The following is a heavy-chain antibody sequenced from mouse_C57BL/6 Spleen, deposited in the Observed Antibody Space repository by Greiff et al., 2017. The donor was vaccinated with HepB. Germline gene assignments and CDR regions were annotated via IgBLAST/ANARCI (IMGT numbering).Heavy chain of an antibody. J-gene: IGHJ1*03. V-gene: IGHV1-77*01. CDR2: IGPGSGST. D-gene: IGHD1-1*01. CDR3: ATSWGSSYWYFDV. CDR1: GYTFTDYY. Sequence: VQLQQSGAELVKPGASVKISCKASGYTFTDYYINWVKQRPGQGLEWIGKIGPGSGSTYYNEKFKGKATLTADKSSSTAYMQLSSLTSEDSAVYFCATSWGSSYWYFDVWGTGTTVTVSS.